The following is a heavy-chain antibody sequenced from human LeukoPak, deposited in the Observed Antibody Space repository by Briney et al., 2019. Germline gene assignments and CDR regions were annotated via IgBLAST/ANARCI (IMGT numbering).Heavy chain of an antibody. V-gene: IGHV1-2*02. Sequence: ASVKVSCKASGYTFIDYYMHWVRQAPGQGLEWMGWINPNTGGTNSAQKFQGRVTMTRDTSMSAAYMEISRLTYDDTAVYYCGRGIQSFDPWGQGTLVTVSS. J-gene: IGHJ5*02. CDR1: GYTFIDYY. CDR3: GRGIQSFDP. CDR2: INPNTGGT.